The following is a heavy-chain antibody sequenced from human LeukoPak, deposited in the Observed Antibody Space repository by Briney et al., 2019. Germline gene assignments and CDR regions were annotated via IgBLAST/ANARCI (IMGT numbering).Heavy chain of an antibody. Sequence: PGGSLRLSCAASGFTFNSYAMSWVRQAPGKGLEWVSAISGSGGSTYYADSVKGRFTISRDNAKNTLYLEMNSLRAEDTAVYYCAKPAYYYGSGSYDYWGQGTLVTVSS. D-gene: IGHD3-10*01. V-gene: IGHV3-23*01. CDR2: ISGSGGST. J-gene: IGHJ4*02. CDR1: GFTFNSYA. CDR3: AKPAYYYGSGSYDY.